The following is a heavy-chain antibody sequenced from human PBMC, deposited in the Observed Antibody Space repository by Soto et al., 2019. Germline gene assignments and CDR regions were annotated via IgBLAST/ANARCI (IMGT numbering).Heavy chain of an antibody. J-gene: IGHJ4*02. CDR1: EGTFNSYA. CDR2: IIPYYNTL. D-gene: IGHD6-13*01. CDR3: ASGASRWSPYFVDS. Sequence: QAQVVQSGAEVMKPGSSVKLSCKASEGTFNSYAIAWVRQAPGQGLEWMGGIIPYYNTLNYAQKFQDRVTITADDSTNTVYMELSSLRSDDTAVYFCASGASRWSPYFVDSWAQGPLVTVSS. V-gene: IGHV1-69*01.